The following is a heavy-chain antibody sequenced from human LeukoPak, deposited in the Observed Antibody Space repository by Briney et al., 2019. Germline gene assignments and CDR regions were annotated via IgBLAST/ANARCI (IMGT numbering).Heavy chain of an antibody. CDR1: GGSISSGSYY. V-gene: IGHV4-61*02. Sequence: PSQTLSLTCTVSGGSISSGSYYRSWIRQPAGKGLEWVGRIYTSGSTNYNPSLKSRVTISVDTSKNQFSLKLSSVTAADTAVYYCAREEGWGDYFDYWGQGTLVTVSS. J-gene: IGHJ4*02. CDR2: IYTSGST. D-gene: IGHD3-10*01. CDR3: AREEGWGDYFDY.